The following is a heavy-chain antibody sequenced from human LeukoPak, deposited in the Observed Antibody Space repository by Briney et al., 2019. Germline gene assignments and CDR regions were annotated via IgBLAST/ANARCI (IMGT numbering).Heavy chain of an antibody. J-gene: IGHJ3*02. CDR3: VSSEWYAAFDI. CDR2: INSDGSSI. V-gene: IGHV3-74*01. Sequence: GGSLRLSCAAAGFSFGSHWMHWVRQAPGKGLVWVSRINSDGSSISYADSVKGRFTISRDNAKNTLYLQMNSLRAEDTAVYYCVSSEWYAAFDIWGQGTIVTVSS. CDR1: GFSFGSHW. D-gene: IGHD6-19*01.